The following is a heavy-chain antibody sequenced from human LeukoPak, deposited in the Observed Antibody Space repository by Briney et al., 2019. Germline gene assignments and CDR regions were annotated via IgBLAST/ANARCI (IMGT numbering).Heavy chain of an antibody. CDR1: GFTFTGYY. Sequence: APVKVSCKASGFTFTGYYMHWVRQAPGQGLEWMGIINPSGGSTSYAQKFQGRVTMTRDTSTSTVYMELSSLRSEDTAVYYCARGIATYYYDRLDAFDIWGQGTMVTVSS. D-gene: IGHD3-22*01. CDR2: INPSGGST. V-gene: IGHV1-46*01. CDR3: ARGIATYYYDRLDAFDI. J-gene: IGHJ3*02.